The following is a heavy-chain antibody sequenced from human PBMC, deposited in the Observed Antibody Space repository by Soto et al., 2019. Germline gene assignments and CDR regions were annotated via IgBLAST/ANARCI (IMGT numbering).Heavy chain of an antibody. CDR3: TRGGDGSGSYEDWFDP. CDR2: IWYDGSNK. J-gene: IGHJ5*02. D-gene: IGHD3-10*01. V-gene: IGHV3-33*01. Sequence: PGGSLRLSCAASGFTFSSYGMHWVRQAPGKGLEWVAVIWYDGSNKYYADSVKGRFTISRDNSKNTLYLQMNSLRAEDTAVYYCTRGGDGSGSYEDWFDPWGQGTLVTVSS. CDR1: GFTFSSYG.